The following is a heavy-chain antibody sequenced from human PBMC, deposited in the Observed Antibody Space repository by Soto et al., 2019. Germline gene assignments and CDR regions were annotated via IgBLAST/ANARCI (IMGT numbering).Heavy chain of an antibody. V-gene: IGHV3-30-3*01. D-gene: IGHD3-3*01. CDR3: ARVNYDFWSGYGPSYYYYYGMDV. Sequence: GGSLRLSCAASGFTFSSYAMHWVRQAPGKGLEWVAVISYDGSNKYYADSVKGRFTISRDNSKNTLYLQMNSLRAEDTAVYYCARVNYDFWSGYGPSYYYYYGMDVWGQGTTVTVS. CDR2: ISYDGSNK. J-gene: IGHJ6*02. CDR1: GFTFSSYA.